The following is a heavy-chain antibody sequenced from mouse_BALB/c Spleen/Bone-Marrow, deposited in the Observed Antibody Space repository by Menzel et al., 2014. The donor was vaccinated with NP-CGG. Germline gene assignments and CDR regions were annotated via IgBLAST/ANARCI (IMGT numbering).Heavy chain of an antibody. D-gene: IGHD2-1*01. V-gene: IGHV3-5*02. Sequence: EVQLQESGPGLVKPSQTVSLTCTVTGISITTGNYRWSWIRQFPGNKLEWIGYIYYSGTITYNPSLTSRTTITRDTSKNQFFLEMNSLTAEDTATHYCARYGNYFDVWGAGTTVTVSS. J-gene: IGHJ1*01. CDR3: ARYGNYFDV. CDR1: GISITTGNYR. CDR2: IYYSGTI.